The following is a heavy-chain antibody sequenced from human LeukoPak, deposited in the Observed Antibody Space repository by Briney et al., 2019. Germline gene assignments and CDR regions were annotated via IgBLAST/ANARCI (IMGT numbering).Heavy chain of an antibody. J-gene: IGHJ4*02. V-gene: IGHV4-61*02. D-gene: IGHD5-12*01. Sequence: SEPLSLTCTVSGGSISSGSYYWRWIRQPAGKGLQWIGCIYTSGSTNYNPSPKSRVTISLDTSKNQFSLKRSSVTAADTAVYYCARARGYSGYDSYYFGYWGQGTLVTVSS. CDR2: IYTSGST. CDR3: ARARGYSGYDSYYFGY. CDR1: GGSISSGSYY.